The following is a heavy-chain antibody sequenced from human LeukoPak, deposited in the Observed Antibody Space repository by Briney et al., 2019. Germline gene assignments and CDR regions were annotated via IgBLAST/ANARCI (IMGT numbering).Heavy chain of an antibody. CDR1: GFTFSSYA. CDR2: ISGNGGST. V-gene: IGHV3-64D*09. Sequence: GGSLRLSCSASGFTFSSYAMHWVRQAPGKGLEYVSAISGNGGSTYYADSVKGRFTISRDNSKNTLYLQMSSLRAEDTAVYYCVKSGYDSLAGSFDYWGQGTLVTVSS. J-gene: IGHJ4*02. CDR3: VKSGYDSLAGSFDY. D-gene: IGHD5-12*01.